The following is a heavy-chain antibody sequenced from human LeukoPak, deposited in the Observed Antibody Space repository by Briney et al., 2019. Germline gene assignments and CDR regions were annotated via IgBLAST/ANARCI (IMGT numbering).Heavy chain of an antibody. CDR3: ARGKGRKEYYYDSSGYYYYYYYMDV. CDR2: INPNSGGT. CDR1: GYTFTGYC. J-gene: IGHJ6*03. V-gene: IGHV1-2*02. D-gene: IGHD3-22*01. Sequence: ASVKVSCKASGYTFTGYCMHWVRQAPGQGLEWMGWINPNSGGTNYAQKFQGRVTMTRDTSISTAYMELSSLRSDDTAVYYCARGKGRKEYYYDSSGYYYYYYYMDVWGKGTTVTVSS.